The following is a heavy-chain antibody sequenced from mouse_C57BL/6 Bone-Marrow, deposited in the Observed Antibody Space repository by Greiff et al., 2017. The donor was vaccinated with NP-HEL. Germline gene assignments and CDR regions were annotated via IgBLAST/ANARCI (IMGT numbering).Heavy chain of an antibody. CDR1: GFSLTSYG. CDR2: IWSGGST. J-gene: IGHJ1*03. Sequence: VKLVESGPGLVQPSQSLSISCTASGFSLTSYGVHWVRQSPGKGLEWLGVIWSGGSTDYYAAFISRLSISTDNSKRQVFFKMNSLQADDTAIYYCARNGGVYWYFDVWGTGTTVTVSS. CDR3: ARNGGVYWYFDV. V-gene: IGHV2-2*01.